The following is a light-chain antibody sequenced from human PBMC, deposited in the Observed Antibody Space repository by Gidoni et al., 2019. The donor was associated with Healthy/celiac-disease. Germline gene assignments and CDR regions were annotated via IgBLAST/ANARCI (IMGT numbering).Light chain of an antibody. CDR2: GAP. Sequence: EIVMTQSPATLSVSPGERATLSCRASQSVSSNLAWYQQKPGQAPRLLIYGAPTRATGIPARFSGSGSGTEFTLTISSLQSGDFAVYYCQQYNNWPPVTFGPGTKVDIK. CDR1: QSVSSN. V-gene: IGKV3-15*01. J-gene: IGKJ3*01. CDR3: QQYNNWPPVT.